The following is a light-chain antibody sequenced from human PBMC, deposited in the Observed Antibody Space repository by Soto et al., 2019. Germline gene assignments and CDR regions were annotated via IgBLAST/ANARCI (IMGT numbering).Light chain of an antibody. CDR1: QGISDY. CDR3: QRYNSAPRT. V-gene: IGKV1-27*01. J-gene: IGKJ1*01. CDR2: AAS. Sequence: DIQMTQSPSSLSASVGDRVIITCRASQGISDYLAWYQQKPGKVPRLLIYAASTLQSGVPSRFSGRGSGTDFTLTISSLQPEDVATYYCQRYNSAPRTFGQGTKVDIK.